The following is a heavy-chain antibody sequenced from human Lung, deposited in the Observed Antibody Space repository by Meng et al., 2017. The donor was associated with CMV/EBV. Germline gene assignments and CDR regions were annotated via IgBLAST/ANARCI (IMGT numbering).Heavy chain of an antibody. CDR1: DYSISSGFY. V-gene: IGHV4-38-2*01. CDR2: IHHTGSS. Sequence: LSCSVSDYSISSGFYWGCVRQPPGKGLEWIGSIHHTGSSYYNPFLKSRVTLSVDTSKNQFSLKVTSVTAADTAVYYCARGIFGVVDYWGQGTLVTVSS. CDR3: ARGIFGVVDY. D-gene: IGHD3-3*01. J-gene: IGHJ4*02.